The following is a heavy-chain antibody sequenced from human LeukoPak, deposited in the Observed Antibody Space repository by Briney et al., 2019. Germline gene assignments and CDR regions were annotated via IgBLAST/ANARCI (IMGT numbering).Heavy chain of an antibody. V-gene: IGHV4-34*01. CDR2: INHSGST. D-gene: IGHD4-11*01. Sequence: SETLSLTCAVYGGSFSGYYWSWIRQPPGKGLEWIGEINHSGSTNYNPSLKSRVTISVDTSKNQFSLKLSSVTAADTAVYYCARHTPDLTVTTSGDAFDIWGQGTMVTVSS. CDR1: GGSFSGYY. J-gene: IGHJ3*02. CDR3: ARHTPDLTVTTSGDAFDI.